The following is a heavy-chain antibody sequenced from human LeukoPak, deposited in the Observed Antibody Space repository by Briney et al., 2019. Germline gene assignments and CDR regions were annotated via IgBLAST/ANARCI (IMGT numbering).Heavy chain of an antibody. CDR3: ARQIAAANWFDP. CDR2: IYHSGST. CDR1: GGSISSGGYS. Sequence: SETLSLTCAVSGGSISSGGYSWSWIRQPPGKGLEWIGYIYHSGSTYYNPSLKSRVTISVDRSKNQFSLKLSSVTAADTAVYYCARQIAAANWFDPRGQGTLVTVSS. D-gene: IGHD6-25*01. J-gene: IGHJ5*02. V-gene: IGHV4-30-2*01.